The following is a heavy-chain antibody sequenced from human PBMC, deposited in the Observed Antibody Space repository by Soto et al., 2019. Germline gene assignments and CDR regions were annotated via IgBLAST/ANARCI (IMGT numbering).Heavy chain of an antibody. D-gene: IGHD2-15*01. J-gene: IGHJ4*02. CDR2: ISGSGGST. V-gene: IGHV3-23*01. CDR1: GFTFSSYA. CDR3: VKVEDIVVVVAATFDY. Sequence: EVQLLESGGGLVQPGGSLRLSCAASGFTFSSYAMSWVRQAPGKGLEWVSAISGSGGSTYYADSVKSRFTISRDNSKNTLYLQMNSLRAEDTAVYYCVKVEDIVVVVAATFDYWGQGTLVTVSS.